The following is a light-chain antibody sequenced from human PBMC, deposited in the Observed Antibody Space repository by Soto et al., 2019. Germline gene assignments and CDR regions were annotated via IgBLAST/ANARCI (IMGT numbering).Light chain of an antibody. V-gene: IGKV3-15*01. J-gene: IGKJ4*01. CDR3: QQYNNWQLT. Sequence: EIVMTQSPASLSVSPGERATLSCRASQSVSSNLAWFQQKPGQAPRLLIYGASTRATGIPARFSGSGSGTEFTITINSLQSEDFAVYYCQQYNNWQLTFGGGTKVEIK. CDR1: QSVSSN. CDR2: GAS.